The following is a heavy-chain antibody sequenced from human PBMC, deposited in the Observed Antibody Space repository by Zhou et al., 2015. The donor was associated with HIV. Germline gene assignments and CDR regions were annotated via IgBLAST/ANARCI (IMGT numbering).Heavy chain of an antibody. CDR2: MNPNSGNT. CDR3: ARETKEWIQLWSQYNWFDP. J-gene: IGHJ5*02. CDR1: GYTFTTYG. Sequence: QVQLVQSGAEVKKPGASVKVSCKASGYTFTTYGISWVRQAPGQGLEWMGWMNPNSGNTGYAQKFQGRVTMTRNTSISTAYMELSSLRSEDTAVYYCARETKEWIQLWSQYNWFDPWGQGTLVTVSS. D-gene: IGHD5-18*01. V-gene: IGHV1-8*02.